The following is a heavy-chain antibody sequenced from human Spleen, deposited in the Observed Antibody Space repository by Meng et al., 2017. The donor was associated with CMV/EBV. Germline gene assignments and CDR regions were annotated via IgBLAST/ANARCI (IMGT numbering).Heavy chain of an antibody. CDR2: ISSSSSYI. Sequence: GGSLRLSCAASGFSFSTYSMNWVRRAPGKGLEWVSSISSSSSYIYYADSVKGRFTISRDNAKNSLYLQMNSLRAEDTAVYYCAICRDGYNYHFDYWGQGTLVTVSS. J-gene: IGHJ4*02. D-gene: IGHD5-24*01. CDR1: GFSFSTYS. V-gene: IGHV3-21*01. CDR3: AICRDGYNYHFDY.